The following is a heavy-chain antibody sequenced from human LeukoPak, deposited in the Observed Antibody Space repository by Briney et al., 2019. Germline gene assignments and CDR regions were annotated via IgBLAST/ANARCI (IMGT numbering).Heavy chain of an antibody. CDR2: INPNTGGT. CDR3: ARVHATGYFSLDLGY. V-gene: IGHV1-2*02. D-gene: IGHD3-9*01. CDR1: GYTFTGYF. Sequence: ASVRVSCRASGYTFTGYFMHWVRQAPGQGLDWLGWINPNTGGTKYAQKFQGRVTMTRDTSIGTAYMELSTVTSDDTAVYFCARVHATGYFSLDLGYWGQGTLVTVSS. J-gene: IGHJ4*02.